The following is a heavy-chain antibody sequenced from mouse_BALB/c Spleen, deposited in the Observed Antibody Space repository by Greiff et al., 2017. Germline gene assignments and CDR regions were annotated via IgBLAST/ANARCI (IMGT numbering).Heavy chain of an antibody. CDR2: IDPADSYT. Sequence: QVQLQQPGAELVKPGASVKLSCKASGYTFTGYWMHWVKQRPGQGLEWIGEIDPADSYTNYNQKFKGKATLTVDKSSSTAYMQLSSLTSEDSAVYYCARGASYGNSCAYWGQGTLVTVSA. V-gene: IGHV1-69*02. J-gene: IGHJ3*01. CDR3: ARGASYGNSCAY. CDR1: GYTFTGYW. D-gene: IGHD2-10*01.